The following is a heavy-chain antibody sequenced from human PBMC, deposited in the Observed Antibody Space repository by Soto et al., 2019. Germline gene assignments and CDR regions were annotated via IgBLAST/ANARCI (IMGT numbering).Heavy chain of an antibody. CDR1: GGSISSGGYY. Sequence: SETLSLTCTVSGGSISSGGYYWSWIRQHPGKGLEWIGYIYYSGSTYYNPSLKSRVTISVDTSKNQFSLKLSSVTAAETAVYYCARQVVAWDAFDIWGQGTMVTVSS. CDR2: IYYSGST. V-gene: IGHV4-31*03. CDR3: ARQVVAWDAFDI. D-gene: IGHD2-15*01. J-gene: IGHJ3*02.